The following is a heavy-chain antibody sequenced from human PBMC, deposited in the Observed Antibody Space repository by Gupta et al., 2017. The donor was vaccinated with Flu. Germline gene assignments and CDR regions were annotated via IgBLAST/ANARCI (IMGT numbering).Heavy chain of an antibody. CDR1: GFTFGDYA. Sequence: VESGGGLVQPGRSLRLSCTASGFTFGDYAMSWVRQAPGKGLEWVGFIRSKAYGGTTEYAASVKGRFTISRDDSKSIAYLQMNSLKTEDTAVYYCTLFRHCYDSSGYPGVGDYWGQGTLVTVSS. CDR2: IRSKAYGGTT. J-gene: IGHJ4*02. CDR3: TLFRHCYDSSGYPGVGDY. V-gene: IGHV3-49*04. D-gene: IGHD3-22*01.